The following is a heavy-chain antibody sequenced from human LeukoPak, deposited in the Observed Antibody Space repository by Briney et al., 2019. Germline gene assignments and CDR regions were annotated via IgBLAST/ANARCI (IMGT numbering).Heavy chain of an antibody. Sequence: GGSLRLSCAASGFTFSSYWMSWVRQAPGKGLEWVANIKQDGSEKYYVDSVKGRFTISRDNAKNSLYLQMNSLRVEDTAVYYCASPLRGGSGSYPRGNFDYWGQGTLVTVSS. V-gene: IGHV3-7*01. CDR1: GFTFSSYW. CDR2: IKQDGSEK. CDR3: ASPLRGGSGSYPRGNFDY. D-gene: IGHD3-10*01. J-gene: IGHJ4*02.